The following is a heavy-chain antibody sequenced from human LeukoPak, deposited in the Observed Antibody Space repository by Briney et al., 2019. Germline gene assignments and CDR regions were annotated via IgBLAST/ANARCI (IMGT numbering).Heavy chain of an antibody. CDR2: IDSNGNT. Sequence: SETLTLTCTVSGDSMTTHPWSWVRQPSGKGLDYIGFIDSNGNTNYNPSLKTWFIISSDTSTNQISLTLNSVAAADTAVYYCSRLAKCDGNCYSFDLWGQGILVTVSS. CDR1: GDSMTTHP. J-gene: IGHJ4*02. D-gene: IGHD2-15*01. CDR3: SRLAKCDGNCYSFDL. V-gene: IGHV4-59*11.